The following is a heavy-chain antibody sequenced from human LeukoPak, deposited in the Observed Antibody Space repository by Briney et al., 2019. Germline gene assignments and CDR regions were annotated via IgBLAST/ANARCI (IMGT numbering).Heavy chain of an antibody. CDR1: GFTVSSNY. J-gene: IGHJ4*02. V-gene: IGHV3-53*04. CDR2: IYSGGST. Sequence: PRGSLRLSCAASGFTVSSNYMSWVRQAPGKGLEWVSVIYSGGSTYYADSVKRRFTVSRHNSKNTLYLQMNSLRAEDTAVYYCAREGGPGSFLDYWGQGTLVTVSS. D-gene: IGHD3-10*01. CDR3: AREGGPGSFLDY.